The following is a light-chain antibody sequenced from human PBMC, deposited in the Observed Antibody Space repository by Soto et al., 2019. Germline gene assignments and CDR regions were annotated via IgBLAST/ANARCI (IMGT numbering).Light chain of an antibody. CDR1: QSLLHSNGYTY. CDR2: LVS. CDR3: MQTLQAPT. J-gene: IGKJ5*01. Sequence: DIVMTQSPLSLPVTPGEPASISCRSSQSLLHSNGYTYLDWYLQKPGQSPQLRIYLVSNRASGVPDRFSGSGSGTDFTLKISRVEAEDVGVYYCMQTLQAPTFGQGTRLEIK. V-gene: IGKV2-28*01.